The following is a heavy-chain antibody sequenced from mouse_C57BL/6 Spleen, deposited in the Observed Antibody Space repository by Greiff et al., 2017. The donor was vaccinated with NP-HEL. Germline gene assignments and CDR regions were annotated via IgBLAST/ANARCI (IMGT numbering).Heavy chain of an antibody. V-gene: IGHV14-3*01. D-gene: IGHD1-1*01. CDR1: GFNIKNTY. Sequence: EVQLQESVAELVRPGASVKLSCTASGFNIKNTYMHWVKQRPEQGLEWIGRIDPANGNTKYAPKFQGKATITADTSSNTAYLQLSSLTSEDTAIYYCASTTVVAGDAMDYWGQGTSVTVSS. CDR3: ASTTVVAGDAMDY. CDR2: IDPANGNT. J-gene: IGHJ4*01.